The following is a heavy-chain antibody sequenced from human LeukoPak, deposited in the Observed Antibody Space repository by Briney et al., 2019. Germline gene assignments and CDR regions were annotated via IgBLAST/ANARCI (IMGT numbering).Heavy chain of an antibody. CDR2: INPNSGGT. Sequence: ASVKVSCKASGYTFTGYYMHWVRQAPGQGLEWMGWINPNSGGTNYAQKFQGRVTMTRDTSISTAYMELSRLRSDDTAVYYCASRSYDSSDQPLGTTGYGMDVWGQGTTVTVSS. CDR1: GYTFTGYY. D-gene: IGHD3-22*01. V-gene: IGHV1-2*02. J-gene: IGHJ6*02. CDR3: ASRSYDSSDQPLGTTGYGMDV.